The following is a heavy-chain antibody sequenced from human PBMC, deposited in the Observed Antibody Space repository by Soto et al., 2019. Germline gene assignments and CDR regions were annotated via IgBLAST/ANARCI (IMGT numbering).Heavy chain of an antibody. CDR3: ASLTMIVVGLTEYFQH. D-gene: IGHD3-22*01. J-gene: IGHJ1*01. CDR1: GGSICSSSYY. V-gene: IGHV4-39*01. CDR2: IYYSGST. Sequence: SESLSLTCTVSGGSICSSSYYWGWIRQPPGKGLEWIGSIYYSGSTYYNPSLKSRVTISVDTSKNQFSLKLSSVTAADTAVYYCASLTMIVVGLTEYFQHWGQGTLVTVSS.